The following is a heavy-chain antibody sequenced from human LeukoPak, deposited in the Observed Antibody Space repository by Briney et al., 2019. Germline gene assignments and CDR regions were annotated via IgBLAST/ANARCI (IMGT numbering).Heavy chain of an antibody. V-gene: IGHV4-59*01. D-gene: IGHD2-15*01. J-gene: IGHJ4*02. CDR2: ISYSGNT. CDR1: GGSISSYY. CDR3: ATRSTGVAATFDS. Sequence: SETLSLTYSVSGGSISSYYWSWIRQPPGKGLEWIGYISYSGNTNYNPSLKSRVTISVDTSKNQFSLKLSSVTAADTAVYYCATRSTGVAATFDSWGQGALVTVSS.